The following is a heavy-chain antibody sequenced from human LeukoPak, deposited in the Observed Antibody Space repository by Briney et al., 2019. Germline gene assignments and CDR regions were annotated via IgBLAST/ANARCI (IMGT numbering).Heavy chain of an antibody. V-gene: IGHV3-23*01. J-gene: IGHJ4*02. D-gene: IGHD3-9*01. Sequence: GGSLRLSCVVSGFTLSNNAMSWVRQAPGKGLEWVSAKSTSSDSTYYADSVKGRFTISRDKSKNMVYLQMSSLRAGDTAVYYCAKASPYYDILTGYYYYFDDWGQGTLVTVSS. CDR2: KSTSSDST. CDR1: GFTLSNNA. CDR3: AKASPYYDILTGYYYYFDD.